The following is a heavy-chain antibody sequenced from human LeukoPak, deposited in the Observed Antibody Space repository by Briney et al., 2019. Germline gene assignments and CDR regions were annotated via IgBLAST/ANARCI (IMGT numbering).Heavy chain of an antibody. D-gene: IGHD1-26*01. CDR2: ISSSSSTI. V-gene: IGHV3-48*01. J-gene: IGHJ4*02. Sequence: PSETLSLTCAVYGGSFSGYYWSWVRQAPGKGLEWVSYISSSSSTIYYADSVKGRFTISRDNAKNSLYLQMNSLRAEDTAVYYCARGPYSGSYYFDYWGQGTLVTVSS. CDR1: GGSFSGYY. CDR3: ARGPYSGSYYFDY.